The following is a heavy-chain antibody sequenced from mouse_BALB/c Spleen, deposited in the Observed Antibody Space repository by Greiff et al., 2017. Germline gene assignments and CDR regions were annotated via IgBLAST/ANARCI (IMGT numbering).Heavy chain of an antibody. CDR2: IDPSDSYT. CDR1: GYTFTSYW. V-gene: IGHV1-69*02. CDR3: ARWLLDAMDY. J-gene: IGHJ4*01. D-gene: IGHD2-3*01. Sequence: VQLQQPGAELVKPGASVKLSCKASGYTFTSYWMHWVKQRPGQGLEWIGEIDPSDSYTNYNQKFKGKATLTVDKSSSTAYMQLSSLTSEDSAVYYCARWLLDAMDYWGQGTSGTVSS.